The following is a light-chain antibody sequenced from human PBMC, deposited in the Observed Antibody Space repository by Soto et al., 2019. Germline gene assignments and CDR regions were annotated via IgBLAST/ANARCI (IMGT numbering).Light chain of an antibody. CDR1: SSDVGAYNS. Sequence: QSVLTQPPSPSGSPGQSVTISCPGTSSDVGAYNSVSWDQQHPGKVPKVMIYEVSKRPSGVPDRFSGSKSGNTASLTVSGLQPEDEADYYCSSFAGSKYVFGTGTKVTVL. V-gene: IGLV2-8*01. J-gene: IGLJ1*01. CDR3: SSFAGSKYV. CDR2: EVS.